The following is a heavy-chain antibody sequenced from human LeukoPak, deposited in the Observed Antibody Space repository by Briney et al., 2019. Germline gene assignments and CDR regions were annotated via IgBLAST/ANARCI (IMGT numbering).Heavy chain of an antibody. Sequence: ASVKVSCKASGYTFTSYDINWVRQATGQGLEWMGWMNPNSGNTGYAQKFQDRVTMTRNTSISTAYMELSSLRSEDTAVYYCARNLITIFGVVIQAFAYWGQGTLVTVSS. V-gene: IGHV1-8*01. D-gene: IGHD3-3*01. CDR1: GYTFTSYD. J-gene: IGHJ4*02. CDR2: MNPNSGNT. CDR3: ARNLITIFGVVIQAFAY.